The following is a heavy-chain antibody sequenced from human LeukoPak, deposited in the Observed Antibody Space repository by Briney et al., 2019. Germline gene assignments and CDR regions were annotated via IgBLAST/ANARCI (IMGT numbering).Heavy chain of an antibody. CDR1: GYTLTGYY. D-gene: IGHD3-9*01. J-gene: IGHJ4*02. V-gene: IGHV1-2*02. Sequence: ASVKVSCKASGYTLTGYYMHWVRQAPGQGLEWMGWINPNSGGTNYAQKFQGRVTMTRDTSISTAYMELSRLRSDDTAVYYCAREYRSNYDILTGYTAPLDYWGQGTLVTVSS. CDR3: AREYRSNYDILTGYTAPLDY. CDR2: INPNSGGT.